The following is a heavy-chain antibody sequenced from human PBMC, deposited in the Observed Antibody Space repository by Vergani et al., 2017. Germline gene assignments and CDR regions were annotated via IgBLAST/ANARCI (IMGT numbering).Heavy chain of an antibody. CDR1: GGSFSGYY. J-gene: IGHJ5*02. Sequence: QVQLQQWGAGLLKPSETLSLTCAVYGGSFSGYYWSWIRQPPGKGLEWIGEINHSGSTNYNPSLKSRVTISVETSKNQFSLKLSSVTAADTAVYYCARVVGGWSGYYRLGWFDPWGQGTLVTVSS. CDR2: INHSGST. D-gene: IGHD3-3*01. CDR3: ARVVGGWSGYYRLGWFDP. V-gene: IGHV4-34*01.